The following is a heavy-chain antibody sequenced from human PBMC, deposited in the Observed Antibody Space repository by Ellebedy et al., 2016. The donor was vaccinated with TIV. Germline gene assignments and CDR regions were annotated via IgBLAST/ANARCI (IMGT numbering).Heavy chain of an antibody. D-gene: IGHD2-21*02. CDR1: GFNFSAHT. CDR3: AKMFADIYLVVTGTFYGKDPYFFDH. Sequence: GGSLRLXXAVSGFNFSAHTLSWLRQTPGGGLEWVSSISSTGITNYAASVKGRFTISRDNSKNTIYLQMNSLRAEDTARYYCAKMFADIYLVVTGTFYGKDPYFFDHWGQGTLVTVSS. V-gene: IGHV3-23*05. J-gene: IGHJ4*02. CDR2: ISSTGIT.